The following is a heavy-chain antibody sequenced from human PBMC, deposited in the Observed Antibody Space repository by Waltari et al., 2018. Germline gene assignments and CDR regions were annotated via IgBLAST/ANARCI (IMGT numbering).Heavy chain of an antibody. CDR1: GYSFTSYW. CDR3: ARHRRIAARANGMDV. J-gene: IGHJ6*02. V-gene: IGHV5-51*01. Sequence: EVQLVQSGAEVKKPGESLKISCKGSGYSFTSYWIGWVRQMPGKGLEWFGIIYPVDSDTSYSPSFQGQVTISADKSISTAYLQWSSLKASDTAMYYCARHRRIAARANGMDVWGQGTTVTVSS. D-gene: IGHD6-6*01. CDR2: IYPVDSDT.